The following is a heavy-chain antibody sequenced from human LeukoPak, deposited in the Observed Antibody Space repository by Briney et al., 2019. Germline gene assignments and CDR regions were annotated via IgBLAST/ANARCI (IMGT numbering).Heavy chain of an antibody. D-gene: IGHD2-21*01. CDR1: GGSFSGYY. CDR2: IYYSGST. V-gene: IGHV4-59*01. CDR3: ARVRYCGGDCYPFDY. J-gene: IGHJ4*02. Sequence: SETLSLTCTVSGGSFSGYYWTWIRQPPGKGLERIGYIYYSGSTNYNPSLKSRVTISVDTSKNQFSLKLSPVTAADTAVYYCARVRYCGGDCYPFDYWGQGTLVTVSS.